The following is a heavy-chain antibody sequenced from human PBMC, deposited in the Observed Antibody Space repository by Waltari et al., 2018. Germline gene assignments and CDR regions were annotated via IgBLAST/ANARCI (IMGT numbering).Heavy chain of an antibody. J-gene: IGHJ4*02. D-gene: IGHD2-21*02. CDR2: ISGPGGAA. CDR3: AKDPGNWYSDS. Sequence: TFRNYAMNWVRQAPGKGLEWVSTISGPGGAAYYADSVKGRFTISRDNSKNTLYLQMNSLRAEDTAVYYCAKDPGNWYSDSWGQGTLVTVSS. CDR1: TFRNYA. V-gene: IGHV3-23*01.